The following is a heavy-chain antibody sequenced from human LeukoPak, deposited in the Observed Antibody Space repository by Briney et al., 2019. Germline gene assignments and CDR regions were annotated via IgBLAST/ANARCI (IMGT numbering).Heavy chain of an antibody. Sequence: GRSLRLSCAASGFTFSSYGMHWVRQAPGKELDWLAVISYDGSNKYYADSVKGRFTISRDNSKTTLYLQMNSLRAEDTAVYYCAKERGCSGGSCYSAAFDIWGQGTMVTVSS. J-gene: IGHJ3*02. CDR1: GFTFSSYG. V-gene: IGHV3-30*18. CDR3: AKERGCSGGSCYSAAFDI. D-gene: IGHD2-15*01. CDR2: ISYDGSNK.